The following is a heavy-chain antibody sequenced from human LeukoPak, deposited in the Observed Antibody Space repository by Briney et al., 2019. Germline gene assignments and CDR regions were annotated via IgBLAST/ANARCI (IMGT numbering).Heavy chain of an antibody. D-gene: IGHD6-19*01. CDR2: INPNSGGT. CDR3: ATSLTNIAVAGADYFDY. V-gene: IGHV1-2*06. Sequence: ASVKVSCKASGYTFTGYYMHWVRQAPGQGLEWMGRINPNSGGTNYAQKFQGRVTMTRDTSISTAYMELSRLRSDDTAVYYCATSLTNIAVAGADYFDYWGQGTLVTVSS. J-gene: IGHJ4*02. CDR1: GYTFTGYY.